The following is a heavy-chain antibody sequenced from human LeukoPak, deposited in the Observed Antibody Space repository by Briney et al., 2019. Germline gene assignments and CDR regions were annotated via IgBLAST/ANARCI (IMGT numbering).Heavy chain of an antibody. CDR1: GGTFSSYV. J-gene: IGHJ6*02. V-gene: IGHV1-69*04. Sequence: SVKVSCKASGGTFSSYVISWVRQAPGQGLEWMGRIIPILGIANYAQKFQGRVTITADKSTSTAYMELSSLRSEDTAVYYCARDRAKWLRFFDYYYGMDVWGQGTTVTVSS. D-gene: IGHD5-12*01. CDR3: ARDRAKWLRFFDYYYGMDV. CDR2: IIPILGIA.